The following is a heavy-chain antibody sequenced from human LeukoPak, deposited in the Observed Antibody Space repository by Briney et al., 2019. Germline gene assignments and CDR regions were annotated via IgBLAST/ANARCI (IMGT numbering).Heavy chain of an antibody. CDR1: GGSISSYY. J-gene: IGHJ6*03. CDR3: ARNRGSTVITDHYYYYYMDV. D-gene: IGHD4-11*01. CDR2: IYSSGST. Sequence: TSETLSLTCTVSGGSISSYYWSWIRQPAGKGLEWIGRIYSSGSTNYKPSLKSRVTMALDTSKNQFSLKLSSATAADTAVYYCARNRGSTVITDHYYYYYMDVWGKGTTVTVSS. V-gene: IGHV4-4*07.